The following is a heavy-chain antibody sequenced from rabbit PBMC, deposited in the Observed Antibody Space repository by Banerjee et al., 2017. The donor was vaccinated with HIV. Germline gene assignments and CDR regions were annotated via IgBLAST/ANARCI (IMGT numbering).Heavy chain of an antibody. Sequence: QSLEESGGDLVKPGASLTLTCTASGFTISSSYWICWVRQAPGKGPEWIACIDVGSSGATYYASWAKGRFTISKTSSTTVTLQMTSLTAADTASYFCARDLAGVIGWNFNLWGPGTLVTVS. D-gene: IGHD4-1*01. V-gene: IGHV1S40*01. CDR1: GFTISSSYW. CDR2: IDVGSSGAT. J-gene: IGHJ4*01. CDR3: ARDLAGVIGWNFNL.